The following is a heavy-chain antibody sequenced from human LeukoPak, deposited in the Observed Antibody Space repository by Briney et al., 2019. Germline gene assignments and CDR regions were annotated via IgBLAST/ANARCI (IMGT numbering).Heavy chain of an antibody. Sequence: SETLSLTCAVYGGSFSGYYWSWIRQPPGKGLEWIGEINHSGSTNYNPSLKSRVTISVDTSKNQFSLKLSSVTAADTAVYYCARGTRSWYRHDYWGQGTLVTVSS. V-gene: IGHV4-34*01. CDR1: GGSFSGYY. D-gene: IGHD6-13*01. CDR2: INHSGST. J-gene: IGHJ4*02. CDR3: ARGTRSWYRHDY.